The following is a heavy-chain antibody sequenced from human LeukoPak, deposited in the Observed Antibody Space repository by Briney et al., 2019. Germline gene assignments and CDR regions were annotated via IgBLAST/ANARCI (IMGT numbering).Heavy chain of an antibody. J-gene: IGHJ3*02. Sequence: GASVKVSCKASGYTFTSYYMHWVRQAPGQGLEWMGIINPSGGSTSYAQKFQGRVTMTRDMSTSTVYMELSSLRSEDTAVYYCARDLVGARDHPYAFDIWGQGTMVTVSS. CDR2: INPSGGST. D-gene: IGHD1-26*01. V-gene: IGHV1-46*01. CDR1: GYTFTSYY. CDR3: ARDLVGARDHPYAFDI.